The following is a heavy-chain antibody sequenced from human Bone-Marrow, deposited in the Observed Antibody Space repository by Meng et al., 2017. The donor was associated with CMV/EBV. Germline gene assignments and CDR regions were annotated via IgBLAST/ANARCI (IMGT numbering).Heavy chain of an antibody. CDR3: ATIGAGHGELDI. D-gene: IGHD6-13*01. CDR2: MNPNSGNT. V-gene: IGHV1-8*03. J-gene: IGHJ3*02. Sequence: ASVKVSCKASGYTFTSYDINWVRQATGQGLEWMGWMNPNSGNTGYAQKFQGRLTITRNTSISTAYMELSSLRSEDTAVYYCATIGAGHGELDIWGQGTMVTVSS. CDR1: GYTFTSYD.